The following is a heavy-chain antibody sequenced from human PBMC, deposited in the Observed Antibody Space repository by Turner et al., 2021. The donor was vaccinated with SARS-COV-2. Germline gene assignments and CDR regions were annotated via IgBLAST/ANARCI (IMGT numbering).Heavy chain of an antibody. Sequence: EVQLVESGRGLVQPGGSLRLSFAASGFTFSIYWMSWVRQAPGKGLEWGANIKQDGSEKYYVDSVKGRFTISGDNAKNSLYLQMNSLRAEDTAVYYCASTSSSSWYFDYWGQGTLVTVSS. CDR1: GFTFSIYW. V-gene: IGHV3-7*01. CDR3: ASTSSSSWYFDY. D-gene: IGHD6-13*01. CDR2: IKQDGSEK. J-gene: IGHJ4*02.